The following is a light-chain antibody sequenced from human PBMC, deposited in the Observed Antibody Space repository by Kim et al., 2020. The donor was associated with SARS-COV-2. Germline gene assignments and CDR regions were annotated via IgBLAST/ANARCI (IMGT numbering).Light chain of an antibody. Sequence: GQRATFSCSGSSSNIGDNYVSWYQQLPGTAPKLLIYRDNQRPSGVPDRFSVSKSGTSASLAISGLRSEDEADYYCAAWDGRLSGPVFGGGTKVTVL. CDR2: RDN. J-gene: IGLJ2*01. V-gene: IGLV1-47*01. CDR1: SSNIGDNY. CDR3: AAWDGRLSGPV.